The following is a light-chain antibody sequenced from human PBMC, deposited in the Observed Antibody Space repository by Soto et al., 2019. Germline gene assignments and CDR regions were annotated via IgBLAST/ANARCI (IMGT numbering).Light chain of an antibody. CDR2: GAS. Sequence: EIVLTQSPGTLSLSPGERATLSCRASQSVSSNYLAWYQQKPGQAPRVLIYGASSRATGIPDRFSGSGSGTDFTLTISSLEPEDFAVYYCQQRSNWPIITFGQGTRLDIK. CDR1: QSVSSNY. J-gene: IGKJ5*01. CDR3: QQRSNWPIIT. V-gene: IGKV3D-20*02.